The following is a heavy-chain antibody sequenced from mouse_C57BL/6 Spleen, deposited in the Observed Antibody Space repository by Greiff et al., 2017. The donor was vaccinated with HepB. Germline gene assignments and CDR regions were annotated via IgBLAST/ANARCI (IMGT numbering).Heavy chain of an antibody. CDR2: IHPNSGST. V-gene: IGHV1-64*01. Sequence: QVQLQQPGAELVKPGASVKLSCKASGYTFTSYWMHWVKQRPGQGLEWIGMIHPNSGSTNYNEKFKSKATLTVDKSSSTAYMQLSSLTSEDSAVYYCARIGLLRYPDVWGTGTTVTVSS. CDR3: ARIGLLRYPDV. D-gene: IGHD1-1*01. J-gene: IGHJ1*03. CDR1: GYTFTSYW.